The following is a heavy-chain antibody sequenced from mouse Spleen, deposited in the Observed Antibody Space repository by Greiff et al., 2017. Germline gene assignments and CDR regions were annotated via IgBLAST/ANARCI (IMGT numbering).Heavy chain of an antibody. CDR2: ISSGGGNT. D-gene: IGHD1-1*01. J-gene: IGHJ1*01. Sequence: EVKLMESGGGLVKLGGSLKLSCAASGFTFSSYAMSWVRQTPEKRLEWVATISSGGGNTYYPDSVKGRFTISRDNAKNTLYLQMSSLKSEDTAMYYCARRDGSSLYWYVDVWGAGTTVTVSS. V-gene: IGHV5-9*04. CDR3: ARRDGSSLYWYVDV. CDR1: GFTFSSYA.